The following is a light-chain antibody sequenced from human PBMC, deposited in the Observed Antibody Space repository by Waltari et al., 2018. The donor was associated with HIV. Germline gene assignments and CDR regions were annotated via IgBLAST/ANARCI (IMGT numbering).Light chain of an antibody. Sequence: QSVLTQPPSVSGAPGQRVTLSCTGSSANLGAGYDVPWYQHLPGTAPQLLIYGNNNRPSGVPDRFSGSKSGTSASLAITGLQADDEADYYCQSYDSSLSGVFGGGTKLTVL. J-gene: IGLJ3*02. CDR1: SANLGAGYD. CDR3: QSYDSSLSGV. V-gene: IGLV1-40*01. CDR2: GNN.